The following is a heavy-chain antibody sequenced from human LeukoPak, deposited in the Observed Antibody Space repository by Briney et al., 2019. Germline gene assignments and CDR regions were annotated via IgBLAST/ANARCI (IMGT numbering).Heavy chain of an antibody. J-gene: IGHJ4*02. CDR3: ARVHSSSWFYYFDY. CDR1: GGSISSYY. V-gene: IGHV4-59*01. Sequence: SETLSLTCTVPGGSISSYYWSWIRQPPGKGLEWIGYIYYSGSTNYNPSLKSRVTISVDTSKNQFSLKLSSVTAADTAVYYCARVHSSSWFYYFDYWGQGTLVTVSS. CDR2: IYYSGST. D-gene: IGHD6-13*01.